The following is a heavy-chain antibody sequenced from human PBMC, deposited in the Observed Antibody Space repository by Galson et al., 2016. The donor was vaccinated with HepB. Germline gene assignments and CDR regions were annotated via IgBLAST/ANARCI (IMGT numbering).Heavy chain of an antibody. V-gene: IGHV3-13*01. CDR2: IGTAGDT. CDR3: ARGTLSRFMFYYYGMDV. CDR1: GFTLSNYD. J-gene: IGHJ6*02. D-gene: IGHD3-10*02. Sequence: SCAASGFTLSNYDMHWVRQATGKGLEWVAAIGTAGDTYYLDSVEGRFTISRENAKNSLYIEMNSLRAGDTAVYYCARGTLSRFMFYYYGMDVWGQGTTVTVSS.